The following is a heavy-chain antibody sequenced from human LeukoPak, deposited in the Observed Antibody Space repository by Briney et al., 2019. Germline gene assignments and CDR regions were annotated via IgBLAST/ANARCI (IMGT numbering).Heavy chain of an antibody. CDR1: GGSISSYY. D-gene: IGHD6-13*01. Sequence: PSETLSLTCTVSGGSISSYYWSWLRQPPGKGLEWIGYIYYSGSTNYNPSLKSRVTISVDTSKNQFSLKLSSVTAADTAVYYCARARSPTNFDYWGQGTLVTVSS. CDR3: ARARSPTNFDY. CDR2: IYYSGST. V-gene: IGHV4-59*01. J-gene: IGHJ4*02.